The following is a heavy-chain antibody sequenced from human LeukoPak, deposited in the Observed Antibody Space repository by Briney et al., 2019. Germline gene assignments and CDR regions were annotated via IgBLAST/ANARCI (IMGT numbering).Heavy chain of an antibody. CDR3: ARDQQTNGGLPYYYYYMDV. CDR2: INPNSGGT. CDR1: GYTFSGYY. V-gene: IGHV1-2*02. J-gene: IGHJ6*03. D-gene: IGHD2-8*01. Sequence: VASVKASCKASGYTFSGYYMHWVRQAPGQGLEWMGWINPNSGGTNYAQKFQGRVTMTRDTSISTAYMELSRLRSDDTAVYYCARDQQTNGGLPYYYYYMDVWGKGTTVTISS.